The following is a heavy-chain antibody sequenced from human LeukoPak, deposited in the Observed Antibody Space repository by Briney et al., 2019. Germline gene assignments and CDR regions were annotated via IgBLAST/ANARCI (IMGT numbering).Heavy chain of an antibody. CDR1: GFTFSSYG. CDR2: ISGSGGST. J-gene: IGHJ4*02. D-gene: IGHD2-2*01. V-gene: IGHV3-23*01. CDR3: AKFQYQLQRGYFDY. Sequence: GRSLRLSCAASGFTFSSYGMHWVRQAPGKGLEWVSAISGSGGSTYYADSVKGRFTISRDNSKNTLYLQMNSLRAEDTAVYYCAKFQYQLQRGYFDYWGQGTLVTVSS.